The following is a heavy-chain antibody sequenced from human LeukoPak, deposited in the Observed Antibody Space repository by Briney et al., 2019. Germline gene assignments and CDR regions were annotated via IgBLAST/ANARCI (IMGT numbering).Heavy chain of an antibody. CDR2: INHSGST. V-gene: IGHV4-34*01. D-gene: IGHD3-22*01. CDR3: ARVPYYYDSSGLDY. J-gene: IGHJ4*02. CDR1: GGSFSGYY. Sequence: SETLSLTCAVYGGSFSGYYWSLIRQPPGKGLEWIGEINHSGSTNYNPSLKSRVTISVDTSKNQFSLKLSSVTAADTAVYYCARVPYYYDSSGLDYWGQGTLVTVSS.